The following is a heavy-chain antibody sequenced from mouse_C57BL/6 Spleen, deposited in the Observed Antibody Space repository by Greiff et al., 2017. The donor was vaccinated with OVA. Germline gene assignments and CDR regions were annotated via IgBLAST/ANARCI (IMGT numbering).Heavy chain of an antibody. CDR1: GYTFTSYW. D-gene: IGHD1-1*02. CDR3: VWSLDY. CDR2: IDPSDSYT. J-gene: IGHJ2*01. Sequence: VQLQQSGAELVMPGASVKLSCKASGYTFTSYWMHWVKQRPGQGLEWIGEIDPSDSYTNYNQKFKGKSTLTVDKSSSTAYMQLSSLTSEDSAVYYCVWSLDYWGQGTTLTVSS. V-gene: IGHV1-69*01.